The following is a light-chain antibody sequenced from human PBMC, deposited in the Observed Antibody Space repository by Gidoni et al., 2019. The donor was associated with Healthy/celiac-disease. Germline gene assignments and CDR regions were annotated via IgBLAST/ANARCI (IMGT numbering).Light chain of an antibody. CDR2: GNS. CDR3: QSYDSSLGEV. V-gene: IGLV1-40*01. Sequence: QSVLTQPPSVSGAPGQRVTISCTGSSSNIGAGYDVHWYQQLPGPAPKLLIYGNSNRPSGVPDRFSGSKSGTSASLAITGLQAEDEADYYCQSYDSSLGEVFGGGTKLTVL. J-gene: IGLJ3*02. CDR1: SSNIGAGYD.